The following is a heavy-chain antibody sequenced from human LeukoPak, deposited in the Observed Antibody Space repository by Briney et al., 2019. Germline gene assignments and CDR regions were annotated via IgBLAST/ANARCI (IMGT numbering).Heavy chain of an antibody. J-gene: IGHJ4*02. CDR3: AKVHYSTYYYDSSGHN. D-gene: IGHD3-22*01. CDR2: ISGSGGST. V-gene: IGHV3-23*01. CDR1: GFTFSSYA. Sequence: GGSLRLSCAASGFTFSSYAMSWVRQAPGKGLEWVSAISGSGGSTYYADSVKGRFTISRDNSKNTLYLQMNSLRAEDTAVYYCAKVHYSTYYYDSSGHNWGQGTLVTVSS.